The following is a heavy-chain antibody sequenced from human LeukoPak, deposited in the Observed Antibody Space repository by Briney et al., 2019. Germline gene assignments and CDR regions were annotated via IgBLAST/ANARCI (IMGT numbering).Heavy chain of an antibody. V-gene: IGHV4-39*07. CDR2: IYYSGST. J-gene: IGHJ4*02. CDR3: ARVSGTRTQDFDY. D-gene: IGHD3/OR15-3a*01. CDR1: GGSISRSSYY. Sequence: SETLSLTCTVSGGSISRSSYYWGWIRQPPGKGLEWIGSIYYSGSTYYNPSLKSRVTISVDTSKNQFSLKLSSVTAADTAVYYCARVSGTRTQDFDYWGQGTLVTVSS.